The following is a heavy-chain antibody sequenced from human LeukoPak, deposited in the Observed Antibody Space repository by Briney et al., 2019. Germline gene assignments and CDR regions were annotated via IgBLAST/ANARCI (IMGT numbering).Heavy chain of an antibody. V-gene: IGHV3-7*01. CDR2: IKQDGSEK. J-gene: IGHJ4*02. CDR1: GFTFSAYW. CDR3: ARGRISMVRGLIRVTHFDS. D-gene: IGHD3-10*01. Sequence: GGSLRLSRTASGFTFSAYWMSWVRQAPGKGLEWVANIKQDGSEKYYVDSVKGRFTVSKDNARNSLFLQMNSLRTEDTAVYYCARGRISMVRGLIRVTHFDSWGQGTLATVSS.